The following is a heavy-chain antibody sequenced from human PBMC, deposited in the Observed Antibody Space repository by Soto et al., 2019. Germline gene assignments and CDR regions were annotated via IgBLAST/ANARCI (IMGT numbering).Heavy chain of an antibody. CDR1: GGSFSGYY. Sequence: QVQLKQWGAGLLRPSETLSLTCGVYGGSFSGYYWIWIRQPPGKGLEWIGEINHDGRTNYNPSLKSRVTISIDTSKKQISLKLTSVTAADTAVYFCARDYGAQYYFDYWGQGTLVTVSS. D-gene: IGHD4-17*01. J-gene: IGHJ4*02. CDR2: INHDGRT. V-gene: IGHV4-34*01. CDR3: ARDYGAQYYFDY.